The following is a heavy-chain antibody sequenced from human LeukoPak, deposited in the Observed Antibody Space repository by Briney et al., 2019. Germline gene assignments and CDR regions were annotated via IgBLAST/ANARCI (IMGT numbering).Heavy chain of an antibody. CDR3: ARDVDLLMDV. V-gene: IGHV1-46*01. J-gene: IGHJ6*02. D-gene: IGHD3-9*01. CDR2: INPSGGST. CDR1: GYTFTSYY. Sequence: ASVKVSCKASGYTFTSYYMHWVRQAPGQGLEWMGIINPSGGSTSYAQNFQGRSTLTTDTFTSTAYMELGSLRSDDTAVYYCARDVDLLMDVWGQGTPVSVSS.